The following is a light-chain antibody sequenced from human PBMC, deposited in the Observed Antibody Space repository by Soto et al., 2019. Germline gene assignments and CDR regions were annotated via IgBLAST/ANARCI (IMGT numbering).Light chain of an antibody. J-gene: IGLJ1*01. CDR1: NSDIGDWNY. Sequence: QSVLTQPASVSVSPGQSITISCTGANSDIGDWNYVSWYQQYPGKAPKVIIYEVNYRPSGVSYRFSGSKSGNTASLTISGLQAEDEADYYCSSFSSGTTLFVFGGGTKLTVL. V-gene: IGLV2-14*01. CDR2: EVN. CDR3: SSFSSGTTLFV.